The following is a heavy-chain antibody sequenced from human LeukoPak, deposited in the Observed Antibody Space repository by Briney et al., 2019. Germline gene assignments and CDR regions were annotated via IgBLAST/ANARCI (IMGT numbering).Heavy chain of an antibody. Sequence: GGSLRLSCAASGFTFSSYSMNWVRQAPGKGLEWVSSISSSSSYIYYADSVKGRFTISRDNAKNSLYLQMNSLRGEDTAVYYCAREDYGDYDYYYGMDVWGQGTTVTVSS. D-gene: IGHD4-17*01. CDR2: ISSSSSYI. J-gene: IGHJ6*02. V-gene: IGHV3-21*04. CDR3: AREDYGDYDYYYGMDV. CDR1: GFTFSSYS.